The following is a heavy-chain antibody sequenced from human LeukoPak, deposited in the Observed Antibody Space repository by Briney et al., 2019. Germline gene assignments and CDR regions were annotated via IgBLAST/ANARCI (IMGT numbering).Heavy chain of an antibody. CDR2: IYHSGST. Sequence: SETLSLTCTVSGYSISSGYYWGWIRQPPGKGLEWIGSIYHSGSTYYNPSLKSRVTISVDTSKNQFSLKLSSVTAADTAVYYCARGDSGYEYYYWGQGTLVTVSS. CDR3: ARGDSGYEYYY. J-gene: IGHJ4*02. CDR1: GYSISSGYY. D-gene: IGHD5-12*01. V-gene: IGHV4-38-2*02.